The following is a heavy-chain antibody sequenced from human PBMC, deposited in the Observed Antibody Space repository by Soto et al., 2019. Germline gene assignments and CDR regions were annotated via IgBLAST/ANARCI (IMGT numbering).Heavy chain of an antibody. CDR3: ARDWGPTHDYSNYGPEYYFDY. CDR1: GDSVSSNSAA. D-gene: IGHD4-4*01. V-gene: IGHV6-1*01. J-gene: IGHJ4*02. CDR2: TYYRSKWYN. Sequence: SQTLSLTCAISGDSVSSNSAAWNWIRQSPSRGLEWLGRTYYRSKWYNDYAVSVKSRITINPDTSKNQFSLQLNSVTPEDTAVYYCARDWGPTHDYSNYGPEYYFDYWGQGTLVTVSS.